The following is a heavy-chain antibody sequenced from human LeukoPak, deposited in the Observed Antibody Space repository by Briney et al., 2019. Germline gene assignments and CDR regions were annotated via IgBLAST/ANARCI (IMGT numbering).Heavy chain of an antibody. CDR1: GFTFSSYG. CDR3: SKDGSSSWYLLPLDY. J-gene: IGHJ4*02. Sequence: GRSLRLSCAASGFTFSSYGMQWVRQAPGKGLEWVADIWYDGSNKYYAHCVKGRLTIARNKSKNSLYLQMNSLRAEGMCVNYCSKDGSSSWYLLPLDYWGQGTLVTVSS. V-gene: IGHV3-33*03. D-gene: IGHD6-13*01. CDR2: IWYDGSNK.